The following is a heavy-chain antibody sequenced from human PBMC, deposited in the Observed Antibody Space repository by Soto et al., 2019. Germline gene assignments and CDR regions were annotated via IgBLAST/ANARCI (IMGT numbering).Heavy chain of an antibody. J-gene: IGHJ6*04. V-gene: IGHV3-73*01. CDR3: QLRDNMDV. Sequence: EVQLVESGGGLVRPGGSLKVSCAVSGFTFSGSSIHWVRHSSGRGLEWVGRMRSGAKNFATEYGASMKGRFIISRDDSKNKAYLEMNRMTAVDTAVYYCQLRDNMDVWGKGTTV. CDR2: MRSGAKNFAT. CDR1: GFTFSGSS.